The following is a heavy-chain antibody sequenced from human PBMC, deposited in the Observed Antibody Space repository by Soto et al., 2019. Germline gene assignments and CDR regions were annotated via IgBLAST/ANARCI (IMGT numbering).Heavy chain of an antibody. V-gene: IGHV3-15*07. CDR1: GFIFGNAW. Sequence: VQLVESGGGLVKPGGSLRLSCAASGFIFGNAWINWVRQAPGKGLAWVGRIKSKTDGGTTDYAAPVKGRFAISRDDSKNIVYMQMNSLKIEDTAVYFCSTDSYIYMIVVRLDYWGHGTLVTVSS. CDR2: IKSKTDGGTT. J-gene: IGHJ4*01. D-gene: IGHD3-22*01. CDR3: STDSYIYMIVVRLDY.